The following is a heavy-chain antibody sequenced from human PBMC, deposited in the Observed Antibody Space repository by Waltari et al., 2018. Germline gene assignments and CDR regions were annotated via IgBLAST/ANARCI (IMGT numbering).Heavy chain of an antibody. Sequence: QVQLVHSGAEVKKPGSSVKVSCKASGGTFSSYTIRWVHQAPGQGLEWMGRIIPILGIANYAQKFQSRVTITADKSTSTAYMELSSLRSEDTAVYYCAEFPLPTLTHYFDYWGQGTLVTVSS. J-gene: IGHJ4*02. CDR2: IIPILGIA. CDR1: GGTFSSYT. D-gene: IGHD4-17*01. V-gene: IGHV1-69*02. CDR3: AEFPLPTLTHYFDY.